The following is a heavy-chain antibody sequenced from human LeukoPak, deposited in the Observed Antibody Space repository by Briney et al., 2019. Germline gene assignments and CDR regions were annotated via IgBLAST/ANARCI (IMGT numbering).Heavy chain of an antibody. CDR1: GFTVSSNY. J-gene: IGHJ6*02. D-gene: IGHD5-18*01. CDR3: ARDSQLWLEEFYYYYGMDV. V-gene: IGHV3-66*01. CDR2: IYSGGST. Sequence: GGSLRLSCAASGFTVSSNYMSWVRQAPGKGLEWVSVIYSGGSTYYADSVKGRFTISRDNSKNTLYLQMNSLRAEDKAVYYCARDSQLWLEEFYYYYGMDVWGQGTKVTVSS.